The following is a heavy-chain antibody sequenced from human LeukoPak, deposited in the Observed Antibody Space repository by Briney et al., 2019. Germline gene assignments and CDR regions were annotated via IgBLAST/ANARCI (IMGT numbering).Heavy chain of an antibody. Sequence: SETLSLTCAVYGGSFSGYYWSWIRQPPGKGLEWIGEINHSGSTNYNPSLKSRVTISVDTSKNQFSLKLSSVTAADTAVYYCARDYYGSGSYYNGRTDLWGQGTLVTVSS. D-gene: IGHD3-10*01. V-gene: IGHV4-34*01. CDR1: GGSFSGYY. CDR2: INHSGST. CDR3: ARDYYGSGSYYNGRTDL. J-gene: IGHJ4*02.